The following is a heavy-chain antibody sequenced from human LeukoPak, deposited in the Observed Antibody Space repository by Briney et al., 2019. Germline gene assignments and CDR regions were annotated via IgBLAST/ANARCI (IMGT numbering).Heavy chain of an antibody. CDR2: ISSSRSYI. V-gene: IGHV3-21*01. Sequence: PGGSLRLSCAASGFTFSSHSMSWVRQAPGKGLEWVSFISSSRSYIYYPDSVKGRFTISRDNAKSSLYLQMNSLRAEDTAVYYCAKEMGHSPHSSGTYWSDGGVGLDYWGQGTLVTVSS. D-gene: IGHD3-10*01. CDR3: AKEMGHSPHSSGTYWSDGGVGLDY. CDR1: GFTFSSHS. J-gene: IGHJ4*02.